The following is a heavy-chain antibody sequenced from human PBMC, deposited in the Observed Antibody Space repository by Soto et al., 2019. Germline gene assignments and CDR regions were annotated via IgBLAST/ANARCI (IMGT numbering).Heavy chain of an antibody. J-gene: IGHJ4*02. CDR2: MNPNSGNT. CDR1: GYTFTSYD. CDR3: AGLYGWYYDCCCGCNRFDY. D-gene: IGHD3-3*01. Sequence: ASVKVSCKASGYTFTSYDINWVRQATGQGLEWMGWMNPNSGNTGYAQKFQGRVTMTRNTFISPAYMELSSLRSEDTAVYYCAGLYGWYYDCCCGCNRFDYWGQGTLVTISS. V-gene: IGHV1-8*01.